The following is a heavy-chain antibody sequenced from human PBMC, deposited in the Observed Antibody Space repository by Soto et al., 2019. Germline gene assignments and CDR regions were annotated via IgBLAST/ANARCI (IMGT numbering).Heavy chain of an antibody. CDR3: ARDLRYNWNYADGMDV. CDR2: INPSGGST. J-gene: IGHJ6*02. D-gene: IGHD1-7*01. V-gene: IGHV1-46*01. Sequence: ASVKVSCKASGYTFTSYYMHWVRQAPGQGLEWMGIINPSGGSTSYAQKFQGRVTMTRDTSTSTVYMELSSLRSEDTAVYYCARDLRYNWNYADGMDVWGQGTTVTVS. CDR1: GYTFTSYY.